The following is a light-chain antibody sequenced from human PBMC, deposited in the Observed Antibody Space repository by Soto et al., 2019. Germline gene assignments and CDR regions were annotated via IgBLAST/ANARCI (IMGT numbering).Light chain of an antibody. CDR1: QTISTW. CDR3: QQYNSYLRT. Sequence: DVQMTQSPSTLSASVGDRVTITCRASQTISTWLAWYQQKPGKAPKLLIYDASSLESGVPSRFSGSGSGTEFTLTISSLQPYDFATYYCQQYNSYLRTFGQGTKVEIK. J-gene: IGKJ1*01. V-gene: IGKV1-5*01. CDR2: DAS.